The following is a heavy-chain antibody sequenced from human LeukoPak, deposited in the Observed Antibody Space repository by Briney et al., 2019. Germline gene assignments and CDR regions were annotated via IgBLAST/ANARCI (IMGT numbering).Heavy chain of an antibody. V-gene: IGHV3-11*01. CDR1: GFTFSYYY. Sequence: GGSLRLSCAASGFTFSYYYISWIRQAPGKGLEWVSYISSSGSTIYYAASVKGRFTISRDNAKNSLYLQMNSLRAEDTAVYYCASFQLERQSRWGQGTLVTVSS. CDR3: ASFQLERQSR. CDR2: ISSSGSTI. J-gene: IGHJ4*02. D-gene: IGHD1-1*01.